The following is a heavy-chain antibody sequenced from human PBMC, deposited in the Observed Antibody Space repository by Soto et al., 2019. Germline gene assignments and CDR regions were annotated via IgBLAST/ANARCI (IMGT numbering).Heavy chain of an antibody. V-gene: IGHV2-5*02. J-gene: IGHJ4*02. CDR1: GFTISTSGVG. Sequence: QITLKESGPTLVKPTQTLTLTCTFSGFTISTSGVGVGWIRQPPGKALEWLAVIYWDDDKRYSPSLMRRLTXPXDXSKNQVVLTMTNMDPVDTATYHCACFSRGYYRGFDYWGQGTLVTVSS. D-gene: IGHD3-22*01. CDR3: ACFSRGYYRGFDY. CDR2: IYWDDDK.